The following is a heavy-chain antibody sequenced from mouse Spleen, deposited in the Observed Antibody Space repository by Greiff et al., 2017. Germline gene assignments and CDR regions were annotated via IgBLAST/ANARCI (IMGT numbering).Heavy chain of an antibody. Sequence: EVKVVESGGGLVQPGGSLKLSCAASGFTFSSYGMSWVRQTPDKRLELVATINSNGGSTYYPDSVKGRFTISRDNAKNTLYLQMSSLKSEDTAMYYCARTETWFAYWGQGTLVTVSA. V-gene: IGHV5-6-3*01. CDR1: GFTFSSYG. CDR3: ARTETWFAY. J-gene: IGHJ3*01. CDR2: INSNGGST.